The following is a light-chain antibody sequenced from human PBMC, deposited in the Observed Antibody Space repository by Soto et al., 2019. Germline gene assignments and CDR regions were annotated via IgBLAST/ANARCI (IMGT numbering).Light chain of an antibody. V-gene: IGLV2-8*01. CDR3: SSYAGSNKV. CDR2: EVS. CDR1: SSDVGGYNY. Sequence: SVLNQPPSAYGSPGQSVPISCTGTSSDVGGYNYVSWYQQHPGKAPKLMIYEVSKRPPGVPDRFSGSKSGNTASLTVSGLQAEDEADYFCSSYAGSNKVFGTGTKVTVL. J-gene: IGLJ1*01.